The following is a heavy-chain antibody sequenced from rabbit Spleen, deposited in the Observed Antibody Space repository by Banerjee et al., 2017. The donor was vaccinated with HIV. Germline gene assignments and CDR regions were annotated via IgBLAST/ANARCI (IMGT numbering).Heavy chain of an antibody. CDR1: GFSFSSNW. Sequence: EESGGDLVKPEGSLTLTCTASGFSFSSNWICWVRQAPGKGLEWIACIDTNDGDTDYANWPKGRFTISKTSSTTVTLQMTSLTAADTATYFCARDTGSSFSTYGMDLWGQGTLVTVS. J-gene: IGHJ6*01. V-gene: IGHV1S45*01. CDR3: ARDTGSSFSTYGMDL. CDR2: IDTNDGDT. D-gene: IGHD8-1*01.